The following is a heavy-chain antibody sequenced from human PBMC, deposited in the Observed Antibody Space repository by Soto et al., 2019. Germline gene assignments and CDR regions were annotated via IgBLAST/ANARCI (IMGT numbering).Heavy chain of an antibody. Sequence: EASVKVSCKVSGYTLTELSMHWVRQAPGKGLKRKKGFDPEDGETIYAQKLKGRVTMTEDTSTDTAYMELSSLRSEDTAVYYCATVDVAAAERTFDYWGQGTLVTVSS. CDR1: GYTLTELS. J-gene: IGHJ4*02. CDR2: FDPEDGET. D-gene: IGHD6-13*01. V-gene: IGHV1-24*01. CDR3: ATVDVAAAERTFDY.